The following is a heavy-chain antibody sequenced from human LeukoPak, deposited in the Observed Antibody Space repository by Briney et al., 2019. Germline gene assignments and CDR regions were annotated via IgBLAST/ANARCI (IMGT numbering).Heavy chain of an antibody. CDR1: GGSISSGGYY. D-gene: IGHD2-8*01. CDR2: IYYSGST. V-gene: IGHV4-31*03. Sequence: SETLSLTCTVSGGSISSGGYYWSWIRQHPGKGLEWIGYIYYSGSTYYNPSLKSRVTISVDTSKNQFSLRLSSVTAADTAVYYCARGDIVLMVYAMDYWGQGTLVTVSS. J-gene: IGHJ4*02. CDR3: ARGDIVLMVYAMDY.